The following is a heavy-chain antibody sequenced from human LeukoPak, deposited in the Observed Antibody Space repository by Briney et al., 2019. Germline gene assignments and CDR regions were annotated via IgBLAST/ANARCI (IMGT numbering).Heavy chain of an antibody. D-gene: IGHD5-18*01. J-gene: IGHJ4*02. V-gene: IGHV3-30*19. CDR1: GFTFSRYG. CDR3: ARDSVRGYSYGIFGY. CDR2: ISYDGSNK. Sequence: GGSLRLSCAASGFTFSRYGMHWVRQAPGKGLEWVAVISYDGSNKYYADSVKGRFTISRDNSKNTLYLQMNSLRAEDTAVYYCARDSVRGYSYGIFGYWGQGTLVTVSS.